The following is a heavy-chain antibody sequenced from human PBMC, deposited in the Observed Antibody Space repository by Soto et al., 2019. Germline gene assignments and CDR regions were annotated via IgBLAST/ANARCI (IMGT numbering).Heavy chain of an antibody. CDR3: AGILGYCSGGSCYPRFAP. J-gene: IGHJ5*02. Sequence: SVKVSCKASGGTFSSYAISWVRQAPGQGLEWMGGIIPIFGTANYAQKFQGRVTITADESTSTAYMELSSLRSEDTAVYYCAGILGYCSGGSCYPRFAPWSQGTLVTGSS. CDR2: IIPIFGTA. D-gene: IGHD2-15*01. V-gene: IGHV1-69*13. CDR1: GGTFSSYA.